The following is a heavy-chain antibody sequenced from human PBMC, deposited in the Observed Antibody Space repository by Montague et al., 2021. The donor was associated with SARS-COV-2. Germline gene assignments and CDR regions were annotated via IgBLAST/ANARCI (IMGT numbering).Heavy chain of an antibody. CDR3: ARVVGEVTDS. Sequence: TLSLTCTVSGGSINSITYYWSWIRQPAGRALEWIGRIVSGGYTNYNPSLKSRVTTSMDTSKNKFFLNMTSLTAADTAAYYYARVVGEVTDSWGPGTLVTVSS. D-gene: IGHD3-10*01. CDR1: GGSINSITYY. J-gene: IGHJ5*01. CDR2: IVSGGYT. V-gene: IGHV4-61*02.